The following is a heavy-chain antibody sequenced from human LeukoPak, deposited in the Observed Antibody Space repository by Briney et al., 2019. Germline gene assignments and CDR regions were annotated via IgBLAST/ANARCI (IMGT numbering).Heavy chain of an antibody. CDR3: AGVVPAAMARGWFDP. Sequence: GSSVKVSCKASGGTFSSYAISWVRQAPGQGLEWMGGIIPIFGTANYAQKFQGRVTITADKSTNTAYMELSSLRSEDTAVYYCAGVVPAAMARGWFDPWGQGTLVTVSS. V-gene: IGHV1-69*06. CDR1: GGTFSSYA. D-gene: IGHD2-2*01. J-gene: IGHJ5*02. CDR2: IIPIFGTA.